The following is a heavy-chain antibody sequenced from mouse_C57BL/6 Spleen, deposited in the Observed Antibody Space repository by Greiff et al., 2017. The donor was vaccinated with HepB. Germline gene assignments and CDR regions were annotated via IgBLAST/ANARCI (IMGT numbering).Heavy chain of an antibody. CDR2: INPGSGGT. CDR3: ASSGDYSNYGYFDV. Sequence: VQLQQSGAELVRPGTSVKVSCKASGYAFTNYLIEWVKQRPGQGLEWIGVINPGSGGTNYNEKFKGKATLTADKSSSTAYMQLSSLTSEDSAVYFCASSGDYSNYGYFDVRGTGTTVTVSS. D-gene: IGHD2-5*01. V-gene: IGHV1-54*01. J-gene: IGHJ1*03. CDR1: GYAFTNYL.